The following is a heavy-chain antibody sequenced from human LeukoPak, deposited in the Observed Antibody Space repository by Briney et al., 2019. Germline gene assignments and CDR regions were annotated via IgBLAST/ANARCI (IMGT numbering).Heavy chain of an antibody. CDR3: AKSKEDCCGSFDP. CDR1: GFTVSSNS. J-gene: IGHJ5*02. D-gene: IGHD2-15*01. CDR2: IYSDNT. Sequence: SGGSLRLSCTVSGFTVSSNSMSWVRQAPGKGLEWVSFIYSDNTHYSDSVKGRFTISRDNSKNTLYLQMNSLRAEDTAVYYCAKSKEDCCGSFDPWGQGTLVTVSS. V-gene: IGHV3-53*01.